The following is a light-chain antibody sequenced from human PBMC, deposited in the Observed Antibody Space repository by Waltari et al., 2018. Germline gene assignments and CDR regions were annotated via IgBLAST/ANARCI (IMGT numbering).Light chain of an antibody. J-gene: IGLJ3*02. CDR2: GVS. CDR3: SSFTSSATWV. CDR1: NSDIGGYNY. Sequence: QSALTQPASLSGSPRQSITISCTGTNSDIGGYNYVSWYQHHSGKAPKLMIFGVSDRPSGLSNRFSCSKSGNTASLTISELQADDEADYYCSSFTSSATWVFGGGTKLTVL. V-gene: IGLV2-14*03.